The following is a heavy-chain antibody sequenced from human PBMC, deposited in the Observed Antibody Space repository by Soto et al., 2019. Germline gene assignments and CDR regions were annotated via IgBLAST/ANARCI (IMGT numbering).Heavy chain of an antibody. D-gene: IGHD5-12*01. CDR1: GYSFTSYW. J-gene: IGHJ4*02. CDR3: AAEAVATDDY. V-gene: IGHV5-10-1*01. Sequence: GESLKISCKGSGYSFTSYWISWVRQMPGKGLEWMGRIDPSDSYTNYSPSFQGHVTISADKSISTAYLQWSSLKASDTAMYYCAAEAVATDDYWGQGTLVTVSS. CDR2: IDPSDSYT.